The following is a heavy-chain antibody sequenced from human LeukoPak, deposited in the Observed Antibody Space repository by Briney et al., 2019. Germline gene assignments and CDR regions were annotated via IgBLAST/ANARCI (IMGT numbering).Heavy chain of an antibody. V-gene: IGHV4-59*08. CDR3: ARHEVTVRGVFDY. CDR2: IYYSGST. CDR1: GGSISSYY. Sequence: SETLSLTCSVSGGSISSYYWSWIRQPPGKGLEWIGFIYYSGSTDYNPSLNSRVTISVDTSKNQFSLKLSSVSAADTAVYYCARHEVTVRGVFDYWGRGTLVTVSS. D-gene: IGHD3-10*01. J-gene: IGHJ4*02.